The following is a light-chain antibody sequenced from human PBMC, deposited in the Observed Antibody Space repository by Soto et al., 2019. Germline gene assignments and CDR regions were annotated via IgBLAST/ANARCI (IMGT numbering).Light chain of an antibody. CDR1: SSDVGGYNY. V-gene: IGLV2-8*01. Sequence: QSALTQPPSASGSPGQSVTISCTGTSSDVGGYNYVSWYQQHPGRAPKLIIYRVTQRPSGVPDRFSGSKSGNTASLTVSGLQAEDEADYYCSSYAGSPVYVFGSGTKLTVL. CDR3: SSYAGSPVYV. CDR2: RVT. J-gene: IGLJ1*01.